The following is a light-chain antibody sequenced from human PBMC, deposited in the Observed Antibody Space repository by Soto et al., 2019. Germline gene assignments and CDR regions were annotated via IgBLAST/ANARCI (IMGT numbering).Light chain of an antibody. J-gene: IGKJ1*01. V-gene: IGKV4-1*01. CDR3: QKYYETPWT. CDR2: WAS. Sequence: DIVMTQSPDSLTVSLGERATINCKSSQSLLYSFNNKNYLAWYQQKPGQPPKLLIHWASNREFGVPDRISGSGSGTDFTLTISSLQTEDVAVYYCQKYYETPWTFGQGNKVEIK. CDR1: QSLLYSFNNKNY.